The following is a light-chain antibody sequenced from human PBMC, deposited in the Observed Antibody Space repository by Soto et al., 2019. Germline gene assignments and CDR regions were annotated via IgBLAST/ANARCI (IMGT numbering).Light chain of an antibody. Sequence: QSVLTQPASVSGSPGQSITISCTGTSSDIGIFNYVSWYQQHPGKAPKLMIYDVSNRPSGISDRFSGSKSGNTASLTISGLQTEYEADYYCSSDTNTTTSFATGTKVTVL. CDR2: DVS. V-gene: IGLV2-14*01. CDR3: SSDTNTTTS. J-gene: IGLJ1*01. CDR1: SSDIGIFNY.